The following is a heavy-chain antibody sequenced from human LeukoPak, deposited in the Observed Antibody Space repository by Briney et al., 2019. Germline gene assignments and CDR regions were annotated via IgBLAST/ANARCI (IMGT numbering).Heavy chain of an antibody. Sequence: SETLSLTCAVYGGSFSGYYWSWIRQPPGKGLEWIGEINHSGSTNYNPFLKSRVTISVDTSKNQFSLKLSSVTAADTAVYYCARGPNYFDYWGQGTLVTVSS. CDR1: GGSFSGYY. CDR2: INHSGST. CDR3: ARGPNYFDY. J-gene: IGHJ4*02. V-gene: IGHV4-34*01.